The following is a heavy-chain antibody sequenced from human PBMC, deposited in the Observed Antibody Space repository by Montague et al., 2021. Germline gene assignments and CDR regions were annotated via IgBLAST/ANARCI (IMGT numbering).Heavy chain of an antibody. J-gene: IGHJ5*02. V-gene: IGHV4-59*11. CDR2: IYYRGNT. CDR1: GGYIESRY. Sequence: SETLSLTCTVSGGYIESRYWRWIRQPPGKGLEWIGYIYYRGNTNYNPSLKNRVTISMDTSKTQFSLKLSSVTAADTAVYYCARDLHGGYGKWFDPWGQGTLVTVSS. CDR3: ARDLHGGYGKWFDP. D-gene: IGHD1-26*01.